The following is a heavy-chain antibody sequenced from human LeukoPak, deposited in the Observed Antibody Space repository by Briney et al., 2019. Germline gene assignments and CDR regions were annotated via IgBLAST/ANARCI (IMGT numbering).Heavy chain of an antibody. CDR3: ARLYCSSTSCLTSDYYGMDV. J-gene: IGHJ6*02. CDR2: INPNSGGT. V-gene: IGHV1-2*02. CDR1: GYTFTGYY. D-gene: IGHD2-2*01. Sequence: ASVKVSCKASGYTFTGYYMHWVRQAPGQGLEWMGWINPNSGGTNYAQKFQGRVTMTRDTSISTAYMELSRLRSDDTAVYYCARLYCSSTSCLTSDYYGMDVWGQGTTVTVSS.